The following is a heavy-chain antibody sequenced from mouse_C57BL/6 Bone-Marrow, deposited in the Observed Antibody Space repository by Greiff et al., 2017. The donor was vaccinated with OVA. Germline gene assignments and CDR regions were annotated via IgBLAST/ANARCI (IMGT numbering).Heavy chain of an antibody. J-gene: IGHJ2*01. CDR1: GYAFSSSW. CDR3: AREGPLDY. Sequence: VKLQQSGPELVKPGASVKISCKASGYAFSSSWMNWVKQRPGKGLEWIGRIYPGDGDTNYNGKFKGKATLTADKSSSTAYMQLSSLTSEDSAVYFCAREGPLDYGGQGTTLTVSS. CDR2: IYPGDGDT. V-gene: IGHV1-82*01.